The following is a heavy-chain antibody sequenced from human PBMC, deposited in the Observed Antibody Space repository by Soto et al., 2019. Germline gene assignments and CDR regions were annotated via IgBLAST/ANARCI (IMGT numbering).Heavy chain of an antibody. CDR3: ARDSLTIFGVVTDPVWFDP. CDR1: GFTFSDYY. V-gene: IGHV3-11*01. J-gene: IGHJ5*02. Sequence: QVQLVESGGGLVKPGGSLRLSCAASGFTFSDYYMSWIRQAPGKGLEWVSYISSSGSTIYYADSVKGRFTISRDNAKNSLELQMNRLRGEEPAVYYFARDSLTIFGVVTDPVWFDPWGQGTLVTVSS. CDR2: ISSSGSTI. D-gene: IGHD3-3*01.